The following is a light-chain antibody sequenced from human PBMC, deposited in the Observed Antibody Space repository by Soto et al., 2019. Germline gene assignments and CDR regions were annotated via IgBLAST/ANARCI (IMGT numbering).Light chain of an antibody. J-gene: IGLJ1*01. Sequence: QSVLTQPASVCGSPGQSSTISCTGTSSDVGGYNYVSWYQQQSGKAPKLMLHEVSNRPSGVSNRFSGSKSGNTASLTISGLQAEDEADYYCSSYTSSRAYVFGIGTKVTVL. CDR2: EVS. CDR3: SSYTSSRAYV. CDR1: SSDVGGYNY. V-gene: IGLV2-14*01.